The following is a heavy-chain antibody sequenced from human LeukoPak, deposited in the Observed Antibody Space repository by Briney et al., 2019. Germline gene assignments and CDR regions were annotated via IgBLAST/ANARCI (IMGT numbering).Heavy chain of an antibody. V-gene: IGHV4-34*01. CDR2: INHSGST. D-gene: IGHD3-22*01. Sequence: SETLSLTCAVYGGSFSGYYWSWIRQPPGKGLEWIGEINHSGSTNYNPSLKSRVTISVDTSKNQFSLKLSSVTAADTAVYYCARARGYYDSSGYYYVWFDPWGQGTLVTVSS. CDR1: GGSFSGYY. CDR3: ARARGYYDSSGYYYVWFDP. J-gene: IGHJ5*02.